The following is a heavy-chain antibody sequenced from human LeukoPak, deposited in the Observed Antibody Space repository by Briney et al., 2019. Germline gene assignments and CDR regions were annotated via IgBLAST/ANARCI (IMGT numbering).Heavy chain of an antibody. D-gene: IGHD3-9*01. CDR1: GYTFTSCG. V-gene: IGHV1-18*01. J-gene: IGHJ5*02. CDR2: TSAYNGNT. CDR3: AREFEEYYASLTGYSAWFDP. Sequence: ASVKVSCKASGYTFTSCGISWVRQAPGQGLEWMGWTSAYNGNTNYAQELQGRVTMTTETSKSTAYMELRSLRSEETDVYYCAREFEEYYASLTGYSAWFDPWGQGTLVTVSS.